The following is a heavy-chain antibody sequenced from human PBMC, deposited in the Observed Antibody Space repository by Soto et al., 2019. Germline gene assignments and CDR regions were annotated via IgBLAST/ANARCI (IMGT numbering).Heavy chain of an antibody. CDR2: ISYDGSNK. CDR1: GFTFSSYG. D-gene: IGHD1-26*01. V-gene: IGHV3-30*18. J-gene: IGHJ4*02. Sequence: GGSLRLSCAASGFTFSSYGMHWVRQAPGKGLEWVAVISYDGSNKYYADSVKGRFTISRDNSKNTLYLQMNSLRAEDTAVYYCAKLAGSYTTPLDYWGQGTLVTVSS. CDR3: AKLAGSYTTPLDY.